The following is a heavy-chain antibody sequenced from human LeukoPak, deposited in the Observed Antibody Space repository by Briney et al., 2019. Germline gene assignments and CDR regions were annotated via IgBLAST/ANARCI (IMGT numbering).Heavy chain of an antibody. D-gene: IGHD4-17*01. Sequence: PSETLSLTCAVYGGSFSGYYWSWIRQPPGKGLEWIGEINHSGSTNYNPSLKSRVTISVDTSKNQFSLKLSSVTAADTAVYYCAARGDYLDCWGQGTLVTVSS. J-gene: IGHJ4*02. CDR2: INHSGST. CDR1: GGSFSGYY. V-gene: IGHV4-34*01. CDR3: AARGDYLDC.